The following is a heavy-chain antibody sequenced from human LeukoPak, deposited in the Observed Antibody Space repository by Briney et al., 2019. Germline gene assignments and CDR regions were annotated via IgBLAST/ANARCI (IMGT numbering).Heavy chain of an antibody. CDR2: ISSNGGST. D-gene: IGHD6-13*01. J-gene: IGHJ5*02. CDR3: VKEDSSSWYGNWFDP. Sequence: PGGSLRLSCSASGFTFSSYAMHWVRQAPGKGLEYVSAISSNGGSTYYADSVKGRFTISRDNSKNTLYLQMSSLRAKDTAVYYCVKEDSSSWYGNWFDPWGQGTLVTVSS. CDR1: GFTFSSYA. V-gene: IGHV3-64D*06.